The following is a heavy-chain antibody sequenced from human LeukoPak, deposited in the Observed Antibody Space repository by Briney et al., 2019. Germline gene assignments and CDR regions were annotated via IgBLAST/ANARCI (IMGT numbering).Heavy chain of an antibody. CDR3: ASSVGSGSFDY. CDR2: ISGGGRST. Sequence: GGSLRLSCAASGFTFSSYSMNWVRQAPGKGLEWVSTISGGGRSTDYADSVKGRFTISRDNSKNSLYLQMNSLRAEDTAVYYCASSVGSGSFDYWGQGTLVTVSS. V-gene: IGHV3-21*01. D-gene: IGHD1-26*01. CDR1: GFTFSSYS. J-gene: IGHJ4*02.